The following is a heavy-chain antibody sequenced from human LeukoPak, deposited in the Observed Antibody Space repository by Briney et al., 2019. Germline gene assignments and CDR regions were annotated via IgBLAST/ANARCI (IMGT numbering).Heavy chain of an antibody. CDR1: GFTFSSYE. Sequence: GGSLRLSCAASGFTFSSYEMNWVRQAPGKGLEWVSYISSSGSTIYYADSVKGRFTISRDNAKNSLYLQMNSLRAEDTAVYCCARGNVPWEFDYWGQGTLVTVSS. V-gene: IGHV3-48*03. CDR2: ISSSGSTI. D-gene: IGHD1-26*01. J-gene: IGHJ4*02. CDR3: ARGNVPWEFDY.